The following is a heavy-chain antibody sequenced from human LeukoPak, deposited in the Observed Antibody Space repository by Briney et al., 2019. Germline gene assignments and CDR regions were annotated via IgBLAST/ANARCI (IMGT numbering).Heavy chain of an antibody. V-gene: IGHV3-21*01. CDR1: GFTLSSYS. Sequence: GRSLRLSCAASGFTLSSYSKNWVRQAPGKGLEWVSSISSSITYTYYADSAKGRFTISRDNAKNSLYLQMNSLRAEDTAVYYCARAKVWDGANWFDPWGQGTLVTVSS. CDR3: ARAKVWDGANWFDP. J-gene: IGHJ5*02. CDR2: ISSSITYT. D-gene: IGHD1-26*01.